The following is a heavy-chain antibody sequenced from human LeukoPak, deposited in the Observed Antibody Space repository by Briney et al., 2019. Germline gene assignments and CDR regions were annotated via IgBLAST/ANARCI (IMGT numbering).Heavy chain of an antibody. J-gene: IGHJ6*03. CDR1: GGSISSSSYY. CDR3: ARRLKRMLRGVIRGSSDYYSHYYMDV. CDR2: IYYSGST. Sequence: SETLSLTCTVSGGSISSSSYYWGWIRQPPGKGLEWIGSIYYSGSTYYNPSLKSRVTISVDTSKNQFSLKLSSVIAADTAVYFCARRLKRMLRGVIRGSSDYYSHYYMDVWGKGTTVTISS. V-gene: IGHV4-39*07. D-gene: IGHD3-10*01.